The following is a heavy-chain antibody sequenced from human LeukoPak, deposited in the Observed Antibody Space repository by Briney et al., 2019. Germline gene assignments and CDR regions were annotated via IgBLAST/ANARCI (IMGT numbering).Heavy chain of an antibody. D-gene: IGHD6-13*01. CDR2: INPNSGGT. Sequence: ASVKVSCKASGYTFTGYYMHWVRQAPGQGLEWMGWINPNSGGTDYAQKFQGRVTMTRDTSISTAYMELSRLRSDDTAVYYCARGGAAAGMRTKNYWGQGTLVTVSS. J-gene: IGHJ4*02. CDR1: GYTFTGYY. CDR3: ARGGAAAGMRTKNY. V-gene: IGHV1-2*02.